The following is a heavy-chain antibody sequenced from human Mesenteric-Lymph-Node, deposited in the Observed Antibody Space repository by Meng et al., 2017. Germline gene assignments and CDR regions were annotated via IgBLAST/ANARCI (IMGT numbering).Heavy chain of an antibody. CDR2: MNPNSGNT. CDR1: GYTFTSYD. V-gene: IGHV1-8*01. D-gene: IGHD3-16*01. J-gene: IGHJ4*02. Sequence: QVQLVQSGAEVKQAGSSVTVSGKAYGYTFTSYDINWVRQATGQGLEWMGWMNPNSGNTGYAQKFQARVTMNRNTSISTAYMELSSLRSEDTAAYYCASTSPQFDYWGQGTLVTVSS. CDR3: ASTSPQFDY.